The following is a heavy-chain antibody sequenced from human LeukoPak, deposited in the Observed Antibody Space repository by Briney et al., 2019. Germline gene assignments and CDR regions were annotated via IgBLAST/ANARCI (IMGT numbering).Heavy chain of an antibody. J-gene: IGHJ3*02. D-gene: IGHD2-15*01. V-gene: IGHV3-48*03. CDR3: VRWYDAFDI. CDR2: ISSSGSTI. Sequence: PGGSLRLSCAASGFTFSSYEMNWVRQAPGKGLEWVSYISSSGSTIYYGDSVKGRFTISRDNAKNSLYLQMHSLRAEDTAVYYCVRWYDAFDIWGQGTMVTVSS. CDR1: GFTFSSYE.